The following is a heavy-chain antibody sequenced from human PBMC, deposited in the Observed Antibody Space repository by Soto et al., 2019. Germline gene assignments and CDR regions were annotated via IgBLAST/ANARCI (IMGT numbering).Heavy chain of an antibody. Sequence: SETLSLTCAVYGGSFSGYYWSWIRQPPGKGLEWTGEINHSGSTNYNPSLKSRVTISVDTSKNQFSLKLSSVTAADTAVYYCARGRYYYGSGSTYYYGMDVWGQGTTVTVSS. CDR3: ARGRYYYGSGSTYYYGMDV. D-gene: IGHD3-10*01. CDR1: GGSFSGYY. V-gene: IGHV4-34*01. J-gene: IGHJ6*02. CDR2: INHSGST.